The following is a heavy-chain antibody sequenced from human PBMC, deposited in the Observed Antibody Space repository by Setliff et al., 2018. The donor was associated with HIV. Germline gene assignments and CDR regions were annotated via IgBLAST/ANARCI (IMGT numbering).Heavy chain of an antibody. CDR3: ASRVYYYDESRILREEGFVP. CDR2: IYGSGTT. J-gene: IGHJ5*02. V-gene: IGHV4-4*08. D-gene: IGHD3-22*01. CDR1: GASMTSHY. Sequence: SETLSLTCSVAGASMTSHYLTWIRQPRGMGLEWIGNIYGSGTTKYNPSLRSRVTISVDTSKNQFSLELSSVTAADTAVYYCASRVYYYDESRILREEGFVPWGQGTLVTVSS.